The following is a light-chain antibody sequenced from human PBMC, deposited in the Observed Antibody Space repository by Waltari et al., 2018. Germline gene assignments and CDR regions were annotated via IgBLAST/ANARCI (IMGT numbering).Light chain of an antibody. J-gene: IGLJ3*02. CDR1: GPNLGPGYD. CDR3: QSYDTSLMTVV. Sequence: QSVLTQPPSVSGAPGRRVTTSCTGSGPNLGPGYDVHWYQQLPRAAPKLLIYGSTSRPLGVPDRFFGSTSGTSASLAITGLQAEDEADYYCQSYDTSLMTVVFGGGTKLTVL. CDR2: GST. V-gene: IGLV1-40*01.